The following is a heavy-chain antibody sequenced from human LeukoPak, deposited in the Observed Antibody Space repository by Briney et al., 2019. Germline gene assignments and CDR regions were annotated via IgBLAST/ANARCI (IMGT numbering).Heavy chain of an antibody. D-gene: IGHD1-1*01. CDR2: IYHTGSS. Sequence: PSETLSLTCTVSGGSVTSGSYYWAWIRQPPGKGLEWIGSIYHTGSSYYSPSLKSRLTISLDTSKNKFSLKLGSVTAADTAIYYCARARRWNAAVEGWWFDPWGQGTLVTVSS. CDR3: ARARRWNAAVEGWWFDP. J-gene: IGHJ5*02. CDR1: GGSVTSGSYY. V-gene: IGHV4-39*07.